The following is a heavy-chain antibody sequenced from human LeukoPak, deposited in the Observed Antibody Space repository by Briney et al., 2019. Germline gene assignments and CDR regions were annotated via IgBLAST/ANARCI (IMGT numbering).Heavy chain of an antibody. J-gene: IGHJ4*02. V-gene: IGHV3-23*01. CDR3: AKDKGFSYYDFWSGYYY. CDR1: GFTFSSYA. D-gene: IGHD3-3*01. Sequence: GGSLRLSCAASGFTFSSYAMSWVRQAPGKGLEWGSAISGSGGSTYYADSVKGRFTISRDNSKNTLYLQMNSLRAEDTAVYYCAKDKGFSYYDFWSGYYYWGQGTLVTVSS. CDR2: ISGSGGST.